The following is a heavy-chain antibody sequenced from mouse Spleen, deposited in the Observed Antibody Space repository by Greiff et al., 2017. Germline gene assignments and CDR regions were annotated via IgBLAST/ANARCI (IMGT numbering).Heavy chain of an antibody. CDR2: INPGSGGT. J-gene: IGHJ3*01. CDR3: ARCATMITAGFAY. CDR1: GYAFTNYL. Sequence: LVESGAELVRPGTSVKVSCKASGYAFTNYLIGWVKQRPGQGLEWFGVINPGSGGTNYNETFKGKATLTADKSSSPAYMQLSSLTSDDSAVYFCARCATMITAGFAYWGQGTLVTVSA. D-gene: IGHD2-4*01. V-gene: IGHV1-54*01.